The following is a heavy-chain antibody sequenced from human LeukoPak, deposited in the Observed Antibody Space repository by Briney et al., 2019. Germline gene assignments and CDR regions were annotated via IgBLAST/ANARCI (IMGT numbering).Heavy chain of an antibody. CDR3: ARGGRDGYNYDLGDY. J-gene: IGHJ4*02. CDR1: GFTFSSYS. D-gene: IGHD5-24*01. V-gene: IGHV3-21*01. Sequence: PGGSLRLSCAASGFTFSSYSMNWVRQAPGKGLEWVSSISSSSSYIYYADSVKGRFTISRDNAKNSLYLQMNSLRAEDTAVYYCARGGRDGYNYDLGDYWGQGTLVTVSS. CDR2: ISSSSSYI.